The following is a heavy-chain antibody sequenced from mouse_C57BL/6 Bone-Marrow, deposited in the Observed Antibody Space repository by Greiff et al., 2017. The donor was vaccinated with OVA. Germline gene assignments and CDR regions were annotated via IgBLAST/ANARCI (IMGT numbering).Heavy chain of an antibody. D-gene: IGHD2-5*01. CDR3: ARSGAYYSNYEFAY. J-gene: IGHJ3*01. CDR2: IDPNSGGT. V-gene: IGHV1-72*01. CDR1: GYTFTSYW. Sequence: QQSCKASGYTFTSYWMHWVQQRPGRGLEWIGRIDPNSGGTKYNEKFKSKATLTVDKPSSTAYMQLSSLTSEDSAVYYCARSGAYYSNYEFAYWGQGTLVTVSA.